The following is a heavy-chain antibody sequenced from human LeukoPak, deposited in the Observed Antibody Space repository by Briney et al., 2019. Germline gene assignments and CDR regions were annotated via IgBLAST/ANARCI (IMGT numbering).Heavy chain of an antibody. V-gene: IGHV3-30*03. CDR3: ARSDTAIGYFDY. D-gene: IGHD5-18*01. CDR1: GFTFSSYS. J-gene: IGHJ4*02. Sequence: GGSLRLSCAASGFTFSSYSMNWVRQAPGKGLEWVAVISYDGSNKYYADSVKGRFTISRDNSKNTLYLQMNSLRAEDTAVYYCARSDTAIGYFDYWGQGTLVTVSS. CDR2: ISYDGSNK.